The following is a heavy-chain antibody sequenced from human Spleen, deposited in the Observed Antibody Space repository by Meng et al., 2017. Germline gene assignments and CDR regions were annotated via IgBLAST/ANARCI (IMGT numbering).Heavy chain of an antibody. V-gene: IGHV5-51*01. CDR3: ATRWEDAFDI. J-gene: IGHJ3*02. D-gene: IGHD1-26*01. Sequence: GGSLRLSCAASGFTFSSYAMSWVRQMPGKGLEWMGIIYPDDSDTRYSPSFQGQVTISADESISTAYLQWSSLKASDTAMYYCATRWEDAFDIWGQGTMVTVSS. CDR1: GFTFSSYA. CDR2: IYPDDSDT.